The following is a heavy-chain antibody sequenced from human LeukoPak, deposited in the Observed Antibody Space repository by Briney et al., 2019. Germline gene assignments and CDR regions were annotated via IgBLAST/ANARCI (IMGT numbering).Heavy chain of an antibody. D-gene: IGHD3-9*01. V-gene: IGHV4-59*05. CDR2: IYSSGSA. Sequence: SETLSLTCTVSGGSIRNYFCSWMRQPAGKGLEWIGRIYSSGSAYYNPSLKSRVTISVDTSKNQFSLRLGSVTAADTAVYYCARHVRMKLRSFDWLPAWFDPWGQGTQVTVSS. CDR3: ARHVRMKLRSFDWLPAWFDP. J-gene: IGHJ5*02. CDR1: GGSIRNYF.